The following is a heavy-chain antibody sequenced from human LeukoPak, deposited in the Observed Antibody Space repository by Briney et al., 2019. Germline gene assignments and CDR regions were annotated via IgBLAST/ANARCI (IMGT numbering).Heavy chain of an antibody. V-gene: IGHV4-4*07. D-gene: IGHD3-3*01. CDR2: IYTSGST. CDR1: GGSISSYY. Sequence: SETLSLTCAVSGGSISSYYWSWIRPPAGKGLEGIGRIYTSGSTNYNPSLKSRVTMSVDTSKNQFSLKLSSVTAADTAVYYCARGGLGDYDFFMDVWGKGTTVTVSS. J-gene: IGHJ6*03. CDR3: ARGGLGDYDFFMDV.